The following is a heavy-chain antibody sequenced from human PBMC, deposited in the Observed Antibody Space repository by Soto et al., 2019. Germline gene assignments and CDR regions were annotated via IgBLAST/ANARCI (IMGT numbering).Heavy chain of an antibody. J-gene: IGHJ6*02. CDR2: ISGSGGST. CDR3: AKDGYYYDSSGYYYVDYYYGMDV. D-gene: IGHD3-22*01. Sequence: PAASLRLSCAASGFTFSSYAMSWVRQAPGKRLEWVSAISGSGGSTYYADSVKGRFTISRDNSKSTLYLQMNSLRAEDTAVYYCAKDGYYYDSSGYYYVDYYYGMDVWGQGTTVTDPS. V-gene: IGHV3-23*01. CDR1: GFTFSSYA.